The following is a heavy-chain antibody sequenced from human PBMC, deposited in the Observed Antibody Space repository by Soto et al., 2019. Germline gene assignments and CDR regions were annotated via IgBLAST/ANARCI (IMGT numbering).Heavy chain of an antibody. Sequence: EVQLVESGGGLVQPGGSLRLSCAASGFTFSSYSMNWVRQAPGKGLEWVSYISSSSSTIYYADSVKGRFTISRDNAKNSLYLQMNSLRDKDTAVYYWARDQAYDPYYYGMDVWGQGTTVTVSS. J-gene: IGHJ6*02. CDR3: ARDQAYDPYYYGMDV. D-gene: IGHD2-8*01. V-gene: IGHV3-48*02. CDR2: ISSSSSTI. CDR1: GFTFSSYS.